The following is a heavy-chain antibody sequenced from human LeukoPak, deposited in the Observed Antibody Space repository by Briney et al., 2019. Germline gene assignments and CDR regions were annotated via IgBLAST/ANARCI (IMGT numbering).Heavy chain of an antibody. D-gene: IGHD3-10*01. CDR1: GFTFNNYG. V-gene: IGHV3-23*01. CDR2: ISPSGDIT. CDR3: AKDDAWLRFGE. J-gene: IGHJ4*02. Sequence: GGSLRLSCAASGFTFNNYGMSWVRQAPGKGLEWVSGISPSGDITYYADSVKGRFTISRDNSKNTLYLEVISLTAEDTAVYYCAKDDAWLRFGEWSQGTLVTVSS.